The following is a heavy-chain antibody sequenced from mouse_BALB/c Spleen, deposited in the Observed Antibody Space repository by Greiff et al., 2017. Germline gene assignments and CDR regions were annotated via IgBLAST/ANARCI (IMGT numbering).Heavy chain of an antibody. Sequence: QVQLMESGPGLVAPSQSLSITCTVSGFSLTGYGVNWVRQPPGKGLEWLGMIWGDGSTDYNSALKSRLSISKDNSKSQVFLKMNSLQTDDTARYYCARDKGGSGYYFDYWGQGTTLTVSS. J-gene: IGHJ2*01. D-gene: IGHD3-1*01. V-gene: IGHV2-6-7*01. CDR2: IWGDGST. CDR1: GFSLTGYG. CDR3: ARDKGGSGYYFDY.